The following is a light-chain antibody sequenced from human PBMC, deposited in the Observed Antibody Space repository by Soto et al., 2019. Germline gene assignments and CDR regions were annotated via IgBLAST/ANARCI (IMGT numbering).Light chain of an antibody. CDR3: SSYTRSTTYV. V-gene: IGLV2-14*01. Sequence: QSALTQPASVSGSPGQSITISCTGTSSDVGAYNYVSWYQQHPGKAPKLMIYEVSNRPSGVSNRFSGSKSGNTASLTISGLQADDEADYYCSSYTRSTTYVFGTGTKVTVL. J-gene: IGLJ1*01. CDR1: SSDVGAYNY. CDR2: EVS.